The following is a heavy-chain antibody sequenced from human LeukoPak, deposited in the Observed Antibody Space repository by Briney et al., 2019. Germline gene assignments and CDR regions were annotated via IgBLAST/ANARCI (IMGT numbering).Heavy chain of an antibody. CDR3: ARVSWFPGTSYYYMDV. J-gene: IGHJ6*03. CDR2: IYYSGST. CDR1: GGSFSGYY. Sequence: ASETLSLTCAVYGGSFSGYYWSWIRQPPGKGLEWIGYIYYSGSTNYNPSLKSRVTISVDTSKSQFSLKLTSVTAADTAVYYCARVSWFPGTSYYYMDVWGKGTTVTVSS. V-gene: IGHV4-59*01. D-gene: IGHD1-1*01.